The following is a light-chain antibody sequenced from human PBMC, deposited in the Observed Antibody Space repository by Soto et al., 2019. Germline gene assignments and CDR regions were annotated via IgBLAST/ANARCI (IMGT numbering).Light chain of an antibody. CDR1: SSNIGSNI. Sequence: QSVLTQPPSASGTPGQRVTISCSGSSSNIGSNIVNWYQQLPGTAPKLLIYSNNRRPSGVLGRFSGSKSGTSASLAISGLQSEYEADYYCAAWDDSLNGVVFGGGTKLTVL. CDR2: SNN. V-gene: IGLV1-44*01. J-gene: IGLJ2*01. CDR3: AAWDDSLNGVV.